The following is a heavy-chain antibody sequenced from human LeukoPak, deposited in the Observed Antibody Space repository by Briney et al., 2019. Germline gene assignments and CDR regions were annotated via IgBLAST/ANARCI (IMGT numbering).Heavy chain of an antibody. Sequence: GGSLRLSSAASDFTFSTYGMHWIRPAPGKGMEWVALISHDGSNKVYADSVKGRFTFSRDNSKNTLYLQMNSLRPEDTAVYYCAKDHQQQLVNYFDYWGQGTLVTVSS. D-gene: IGHD6-13*01. CDR1: DFTFSTYG. CDR3: AKDHQQQLVNYFDY. V-gene: IGHV3-30*18. CDR2: ISHDGSNK. J-gene: IGHJ4*02.